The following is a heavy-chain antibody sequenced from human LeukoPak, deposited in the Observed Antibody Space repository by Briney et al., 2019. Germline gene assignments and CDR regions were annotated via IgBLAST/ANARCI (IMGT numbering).Heavy chain of an antibody. CDR2: INPNSGGT. V-gene: IGHV1-2*02. Sequence: ASVKVSCRASGYTFTDYFMHRVRQAPGQGLEWMGWINPNSGGTNYAQKFQGRVTMTRDTSISTAYMELSSLRSDDTAVYYCAREKDYWGQGTLVTVSS. J-gene: IGHJ4*02. CDR3: AREKDY. CDR1: GYTFTDYF.